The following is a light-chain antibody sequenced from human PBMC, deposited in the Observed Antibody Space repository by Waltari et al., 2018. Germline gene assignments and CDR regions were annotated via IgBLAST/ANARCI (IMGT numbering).Light chain of an antibody. CDR2: GAS. Sequence: EIVLTQSPGTLSLSQGERATLSCRASQRVSRALAWYQQKPGQAPRLLISGASNRATGIPDRFSGSGSGTDFSLTISSLEPEDFAVYYCQHYVRLPATFGQGTKVEIK. V-gene: IGKV3-20*01. CDR3: QHYVRLPAT. CDR1: QRVSRA. J-gene: IGKJ1*01.